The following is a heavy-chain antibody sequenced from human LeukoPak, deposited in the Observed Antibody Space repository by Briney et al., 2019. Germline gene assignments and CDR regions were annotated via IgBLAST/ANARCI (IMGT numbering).Heavy chain of an antibody. V-gene: IGHV1-2*02. J-gene: IGHJ4*02. Sequence: ASVKVSCKASGYTFTGYYMHWVRQAPGQGLEWMGWINPNSGGTNYAQKFQGRVTMTRDTSISTAYMELSRLRSDDTAVYYCAGEISSGWSAQPGYWGQGTLVTVSS. CDR3: AGEISSGWSAQPGY. CDR1: GYTFTGYY. CDR2: INPNSGGT. D-gene: IGHD6-19*01.